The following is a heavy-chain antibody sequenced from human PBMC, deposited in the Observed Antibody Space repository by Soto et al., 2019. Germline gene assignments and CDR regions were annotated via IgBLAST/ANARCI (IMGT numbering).Heavy chain of an antibody. CDR2: IFSNDGK. V-gene: IGHV2-26*01. Sequence: QVTLKESGPVLVQPTEPLTLTCTVSGFSLSNVRMGVSWIRQPPGKAPEWLAHIFSNDGKSIRTSLKIRLTISQDTSKSQVVLTLNNMDPEDTATYYCTRIRAEMSISIECYFDVWGQGTLVTVSS. CDR3: TRIRAEMSISIECYFDV. J-gene: IGHJ4*02. D-gene: IGHD3-3*02. CDR1: GFSLSNVRMG.